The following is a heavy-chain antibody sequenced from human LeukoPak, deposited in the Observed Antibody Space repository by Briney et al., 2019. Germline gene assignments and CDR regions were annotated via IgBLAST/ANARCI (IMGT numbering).Heavy chain of an antibody. Sequence: ASAKVSCKASGYTFTSYGISWVRQAPGQGLEWMGWISAYNGNTNYAQKLQGRVTMTTDTSTSTAYMELRSLRSDVTAVYYCARVKPAKRLRLGELSSPFDPWGQGTLVTVSS. CDR2: ISAYNGNT. V-gene: IGHV1-18*01. CDR3: ARVKPAKRLRLGELSSPFDP. CDR1: GYTFTSYG. D-gene: IGHD3-16*02. J-gene: IGHJ5*02.